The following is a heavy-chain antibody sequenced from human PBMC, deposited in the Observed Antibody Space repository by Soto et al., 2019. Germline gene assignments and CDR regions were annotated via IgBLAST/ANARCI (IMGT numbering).Heavy chain of an antibody. CDR3: ARAPGGSSSFVDY. CDR1: GYTFTSYA. Sequence: QVQLVQSGAEEKKPGASVKVSCKASGYTFTSYAMHWVRQAPGQRLEWMGWINAGNGNTKYSQKFQGRVTITRDTSANTAYMELSSLRSEDTAVYYCARAPGGSSSFVDYWGQGTLVTVSS. V-gene: IGHV1-3*05. CDR2: INAGNGNT. J-gene: IGHJ4*02. D-gene: IGHD6-6*01.